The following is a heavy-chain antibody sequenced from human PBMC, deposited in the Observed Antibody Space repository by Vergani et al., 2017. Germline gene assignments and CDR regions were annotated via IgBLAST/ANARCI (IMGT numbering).Heavy chain of an antibody. Sequence: QVQLQESGPGLVKPSQTLSLTCTVSGGSISSGGYYWSWIRQHPGKGLEWIGYIYYSGSTYYNPSLKSRVTISVDTSKNQFSLKLSSVTAADTAVYYCARERLGIAAAGNWFDPWGQGTLVTVSS. CDR3: ARERLGIAAAGNWFDP. CDR2: IYYSGST. J-gene: IGHJ5*02. CDR1: GGSISSGGYY. V-gene: IGHV4-31*03. D-gene: IGHD6-13*01.